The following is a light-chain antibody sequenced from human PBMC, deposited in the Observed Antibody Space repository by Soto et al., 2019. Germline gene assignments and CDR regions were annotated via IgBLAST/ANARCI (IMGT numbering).Light chain of an antibody. CDR3: QLYNSYGT. J-gene: IGKJ1*01. CDR1: QNIDSW. CDR2: GAT. Sequence: DIRMTQSPSTLSASVGDRVTITCRASQNIDSWLAWYQQKPGKAPKIMIYGATSLESDVPSRFSASGSGKEFTLTISSLQHDDFATYYGQLYNSYGTFGQGTRVEI. V-gene: IGKV1-5*01.